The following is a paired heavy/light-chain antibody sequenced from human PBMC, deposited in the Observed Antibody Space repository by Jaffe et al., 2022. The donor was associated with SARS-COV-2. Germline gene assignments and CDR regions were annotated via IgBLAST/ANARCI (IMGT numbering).Light chain of an antibody. V-gene: IGKV1-39*01. J-gene: IGKJ3*01. CDR1: HNISDF. CDR2: ASS. CDR3: HQSYSTPLT. Sequence: DIELTQSPSSLSASVGDRVTITCRASHNISDFLHWYQQKPGKAPKLLIYASSILQSGVPSRFSGSGSGTDFTLTISALRPEDFATYFCHQSYSTPLTFGPGTQVDVK.
Heavy chain of an antibody. D-gene: IGHD5-12*01. Sequence: QVTLKESGPVLVKPTETLTLTCTVSGVSLSSAGMAVSWIRQPPGKALEWLAHIFSNDEKTYSTSLKSRLTISKDTSKNQVVLTMSNVDPVDTATYYCARTTLFYRGDYMDVWGNGTTVTVSS. V-gene: IGHV2-26*01. CDR3: ARTTLFYRGDYMDV. J-gene: IGHJ6*03. CDR2: IFSNDEK. CDR1: GVSLSSAGMA.